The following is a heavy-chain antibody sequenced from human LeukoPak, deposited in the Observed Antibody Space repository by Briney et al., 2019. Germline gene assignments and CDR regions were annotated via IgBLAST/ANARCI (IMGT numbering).Heavy chain of an antibody. CDR2: ISAAGGIT. D-gene: IGHD1-1*01. Sequence: GGSLRLSCAASGFTFSSYAMSWVRQAPGKGLEWVSTISAAGGITYYADSVKGRFTISRDNSKNTLFLQMNSLRAEDTAVYYCAKLGRNDGQRGCVDYWGQGTLVTVSS. V-gene: IGHV3-23*01. J-gene: IGHJ4*02. CDR3: AKLGRNDGQRGCVDY. CDR1: GFTFSSYA.